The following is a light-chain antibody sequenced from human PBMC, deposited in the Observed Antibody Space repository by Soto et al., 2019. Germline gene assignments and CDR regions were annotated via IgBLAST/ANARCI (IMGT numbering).Light chain of an antibody. J-gene: IGLJ3*02. V-gene: IGLV2-11*01. Sequence: QSALTQPRSVSGSPGQSVTISCTGTSSDVGGYNFVSWYQQYPGTAPKLIIYDVSKRPSGVPDRFSGSKSGNTASLTISGLQAEDEADYYCCSYAGTYTLWVFGGGTKLTVL. CDR3: CSYAGTYTLWV. CDR2: DVS. CDR1: SSDVGGYNF.